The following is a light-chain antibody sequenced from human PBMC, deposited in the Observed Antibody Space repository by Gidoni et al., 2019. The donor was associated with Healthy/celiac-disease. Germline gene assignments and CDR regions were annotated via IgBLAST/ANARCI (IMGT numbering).Light chain of an antibody. J-gene: IGLJ2*01. CDR2: DVS. V-gene: IGLV2-14*03. CDR3: SSYTSSSTPVV. Sequence: QSALTQPAPVSGSPGQSITISCTGTSSDVGGYNYVSWSQQHPGKAPKLMIYDVSNRPSGVSNRFSGTNSGNTASLTISGLQAEDEADYYCSSYTSSSTPVVFGGGTKLTVL. CDR1: SSDVGGYNY.